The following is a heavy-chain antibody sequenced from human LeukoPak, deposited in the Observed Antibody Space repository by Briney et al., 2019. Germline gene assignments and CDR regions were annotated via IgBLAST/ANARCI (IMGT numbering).Heavy chain of an antibody. Sequence: PSETLSLTCTVSGASISSYYWSWIRQPPGKGLEWIGYIYTSETTNYNPSLRSRVTISIDTSKNQFSLRLISVTASDTAVYFCAGAPNRHFFDYWGHGTLVAVSS. J-gene: IGHJ4*01. CDR3: AGAPNRHFFDY. V-gene: IGHV4-4*09. CDR1: GASISSYY. CDR2: IYTSETT.